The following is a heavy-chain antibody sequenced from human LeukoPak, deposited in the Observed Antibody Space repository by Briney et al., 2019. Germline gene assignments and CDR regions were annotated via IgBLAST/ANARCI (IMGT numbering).Heavy chain of an antibody. CDR2: IYPADSDI. CDR1: GYSINNYW. V-gene: IGHV5-51*01. Sequence: GESLKISCKGSGYSINNYWIGWVRQMPGKGLEWMGIIYPADSDIRYSPSFQGQVTISADKSISTAYLQWSSLKASDTAMYYCARQEYCSGGSCYTWFDPWGQGTLITVSS. D-gene: IGHD2-15*01. CDR3: ARQEYCSGGSCYTWFDP. J-gene: IGHJ5*02.